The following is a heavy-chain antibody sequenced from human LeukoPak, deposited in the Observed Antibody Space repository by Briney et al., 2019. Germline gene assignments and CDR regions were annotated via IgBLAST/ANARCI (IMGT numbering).Heavy chain of an antibody. D-gene: IGHD3-22*01. CDR3: EGTYYYDSSDDY. J-gene: IGHJ4*02. CDR1: GFTFRSYA. CDR2: ISGSGTST. Sequence: QAGGSRRLSCAASGFTFRSYAMSWVRQAPGKGLEWVLAISGSGTSTYYADSVKGRFTISRDNSKNTLYLQMNSLRAEDTAVYYCEGTYYYDSSDDYWGQGTLVTVSS. V-gene: IGHV3-23*01.